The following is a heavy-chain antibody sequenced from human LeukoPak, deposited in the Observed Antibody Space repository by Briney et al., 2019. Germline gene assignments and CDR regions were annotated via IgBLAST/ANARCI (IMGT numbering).Heavy chain of an antibody. V-gene: IGHV3-53*01. CDR3: AKYGLGATSPFDY. CDR2: IYSGGST. J-gene: IGHJ4*02. Sequence: GGSLRLSCAASGFTVSSSYMSWVRQAPGKGLEWVSVIYSGGSTFYADSVKVRFTMSRDNSKNTLYLQMNSLRAEDTAVYYCAKYGLGATSPFDYWGQGTLVTVSS. D-gene: IGHD1-26*01. CDR1: GFTVSSSY.